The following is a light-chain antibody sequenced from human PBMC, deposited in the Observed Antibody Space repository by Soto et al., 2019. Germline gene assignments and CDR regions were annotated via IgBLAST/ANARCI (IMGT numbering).Light chain of an antibody. V-gene: IGKV3-20*01. CDR2: GVY. CDR1: QSVSSN. CDR3: QQYGISPRT. Sequence: EIVMTQSPATLSVSPGARAPLSCRASQSVSSNLAWYQQKPGQAPRLLIYGVYTRATGIPDRFSGSGSGTDFTLTISRLEPEDFAVYYCQQYGISPRTFGQGTKVDIK. J-gene: IGKJ1*01.